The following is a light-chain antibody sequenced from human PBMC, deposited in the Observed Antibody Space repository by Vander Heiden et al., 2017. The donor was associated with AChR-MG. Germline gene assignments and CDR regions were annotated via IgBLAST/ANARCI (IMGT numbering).Light chain of an antibody. V-gene: IGLV2-11*01. CDR2: DVS. CDR1: SSDVGSYNY. J-gene: IGLJ1*01. CDR3: GAYAGTYTYV. Sequence: QSALTQPRSVSESPGQSVTISCTGTSSDVGSYNYVSWYQQYPGKAPKLIIYDVSKRPSGVPDRFSGSKSGSTASLTISGLQTDDEADYYCGAYAGTYTYVFGTGTTVTVL.